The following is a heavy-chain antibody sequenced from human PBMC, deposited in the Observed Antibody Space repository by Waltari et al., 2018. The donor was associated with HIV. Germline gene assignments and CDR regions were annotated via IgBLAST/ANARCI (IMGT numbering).Heavy chain of an antibody. J-gene: IGHJ6*02. CDR1: GFTVSRHY. Sequence: EVQLVESGGGLVQPGGSLRLSCAAFGFTVSRHYMSGVRQAPGKGLEWVSVIYSSGSTYYADSVKGRFTISRDNSKNTLYLQMNSLRAEDTAVYYCASIAYCGGDCYPRGMDVWGQGTTVTVSS. CDR2: IYSSGST. CDR3: ASIAYCGGDCYPRGMDV. D-gene: IGHD2-21*02. V-gene: IGHV3-66*01.